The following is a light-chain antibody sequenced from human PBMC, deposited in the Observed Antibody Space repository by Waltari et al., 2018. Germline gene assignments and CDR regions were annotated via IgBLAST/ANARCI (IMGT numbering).Light chain of an antibody. J-gene: IGKJ2*02. CDR1: QGISSY. CDR3: QQFNSYPRT. CDR2: GAS. Sequence: DIQLTQSPSFLSASVGDRVTITCRASQGISSYLTWYQQKPGKAPKVLIYGASTLESGVPSRFSGRGSGTEFTLTSSSLHPEDFATYYCQQFNSYPRTFGQGTKLEIK. V-gene: IGKV1-9*01.